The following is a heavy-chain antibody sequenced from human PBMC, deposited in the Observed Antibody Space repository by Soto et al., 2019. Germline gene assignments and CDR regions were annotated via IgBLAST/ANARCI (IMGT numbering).Heavy chain of an antibody. J-gene: IGHJ4*02. D-gene: IGHD1-1*01. V-gene: IGHV4-30-2*01. Sequence: SETLSLTCAVSGGSISSGGYSWSWILQPPGKGLEWIGYIYHSGSTYYNPSLKSRVTISVDRSKNQFSLKLSSVTAADTAVYYCATMGTQATGLYFFDYWGQGSLVTVSS. CDR3: ATMGTQATGLYFFDY. CDR2: IYHSGST. CDR1: GGSISSGGYS.